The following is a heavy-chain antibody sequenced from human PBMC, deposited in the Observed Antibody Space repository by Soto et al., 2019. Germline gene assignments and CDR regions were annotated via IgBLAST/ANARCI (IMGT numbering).Heavy chain of an antibody. Sequence: EVQLVESGGGLVKPGGSLRLSCAASGFTFSIYSMNWVRQAPGKGLEWVSSISSRSSYIDYADSVKGRFTISRDNAKNSLYMQMNSLRAEDTAVYYCARGDVGDYYGMDVWGQVTTVTVSS. CDR3: ARGDVGDYYGMDV. D-gene: IGHD3-16*01. J-gene: IGHJ6*02. CDR2: ISSRSSYI. CDR1: GFTFSIYS. V-gene: IGHV3-21*01.